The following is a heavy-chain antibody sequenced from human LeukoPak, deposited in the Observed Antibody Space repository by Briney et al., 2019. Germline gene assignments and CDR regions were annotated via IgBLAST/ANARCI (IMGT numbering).Heavy chain of an antibody. CDR1: GGSFSGYY. V-gene: IGHV4-34*01. CDR3: ARHSTVTDGFDI. D-gene: IGHD4-17*01. J-gene: IGHJ3*02. Sequence: SETLSLTCAVYGGSFSGYYWSWIRQPPGKGLEWIGEINHSGSTNYNPSLKSRVTISVDTSKNQFSLKLSSVTAADTAVYFCARHSTVTDGFDIWGQGTMVTVSS. CDR2: INHSGST.